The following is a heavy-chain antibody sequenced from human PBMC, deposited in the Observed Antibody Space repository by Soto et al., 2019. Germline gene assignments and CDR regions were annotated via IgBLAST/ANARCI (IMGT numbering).Heavy chain of an antibody. D-gene: IGHD3-22*01. V-gene: IGHV3-23*01. CDR1: GFTFSSYA. CDR2: ISGSGGST. J-gene: IGHJ4*02. CDR3: AKGADSSGYYRTPPCY. Sequence: PGGSLRLSCAASGFTFSSYAMSWVRQAPGKGLEWVSAISGSGGSTYYADSVKGRFTISRDNSKNTLYLQMNSLRAEDTAVYYCAKGADSSGYYRTPPCYWGQGTLVTVSS.